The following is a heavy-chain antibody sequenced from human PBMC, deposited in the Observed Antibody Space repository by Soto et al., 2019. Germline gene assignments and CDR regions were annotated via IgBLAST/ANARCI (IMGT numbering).Heavy chain of an antibody. D-gene: IGHD3-10*01. CDR2: IIPILGIA. V-gene: IGHV1-69*08. J-gene: IGHJ4*02. CDR3: AREDFGGDYFGSGSYFDY. CDR1: GGTFSSYT. Sequence: QVQLVQSGAEVKKPGSSVKVSCKASGGTFSSYTISWVRQAPGQGLEWMGRIIPILGIANYAQKFQGRVTITAGKSTRTGYMELSSLRSEDTAVYYCAREDFGGDYFGSGSYFDYWGQGTLVTVSS.